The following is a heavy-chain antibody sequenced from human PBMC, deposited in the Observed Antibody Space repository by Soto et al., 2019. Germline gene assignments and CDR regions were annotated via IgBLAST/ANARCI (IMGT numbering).Heavy chain of an antibody. CDR2: IIPILGIA. CDR3: AREGWYSSSWYSKYYFDY. D-gene: IGHD6-13*01. J-gene: IGHJ4*02. CDR1: GGTFSSYT. V-gene: IGHV1-69*04. Sequence: SVKVSGKASGGTFSSYTISWVRQAPGQGLEWMGRIIPILGIANYAQKFQGRVTITADKSTSTAYMELSSLRSEDTAVYYCAREGWYSSSWYSKYYFDYWGQGTLVTVSS.